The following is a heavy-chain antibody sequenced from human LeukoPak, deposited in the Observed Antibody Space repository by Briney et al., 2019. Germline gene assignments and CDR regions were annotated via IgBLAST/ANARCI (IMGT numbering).Heavy chain of an antibody. V-gene: IGHV1-2*02. Sequence: VASVKVSCKASGYTFTGYYMHWVRQAPGQGLEWMGWINHNSGGTNYAQKFQGRVTMTRDTSISTAYMELSRLRSDDTAVYYCAREGDIVVVPAAPLDYWGQGTLVTASS. CDR3: AREGDIVVVPAAPLDY. J-gene: IGHJ4*02. CDR2: INHNSGGT. CDR1: GYTFTGYY. D-gene: IGHD2-2*01.